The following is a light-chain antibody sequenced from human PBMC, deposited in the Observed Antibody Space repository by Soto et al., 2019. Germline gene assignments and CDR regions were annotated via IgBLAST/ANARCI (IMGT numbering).Light chain of an antibody. J-gene: IGKJ3*01. Sequence: EIVLTQSPGTLSLSPGERATLSCRASQSVSSSYLAWYQQKPGQAPRLLIYGASSRATGIPDRFSGSGSGTDFTLPISRLEPEDFAVYYCQQYGSLPFTFGPGTKVDIK. V-gene: IGKV3-20*01. CDR2: GAS. CDR1: QSVSSSY. CDR3: QQYGSLPFT.